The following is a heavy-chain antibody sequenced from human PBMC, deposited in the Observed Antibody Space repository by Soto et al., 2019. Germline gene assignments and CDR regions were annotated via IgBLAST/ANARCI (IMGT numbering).Heavy chain of an antibody. J-gene: IGHJ3*02. Sequence: QVQLVQSGAEVKKPGSSVQVSCKASGGTFSTYAISWVRQAPGQGLEWMGGIIPIFGRTTYAQKFQCRVTINADKSTTTAYMELSGLRSEDTAVYYCAKGEAMVTAVDAFDIWGQGTRVTVSS. D-gene: IGHD2-21*02. CDR3: AKGEAMVTAVDAFDI. CDR2: IIPIFGRT. V-gene: IGHV1-69*06. CDR1: GGTFSTYA.